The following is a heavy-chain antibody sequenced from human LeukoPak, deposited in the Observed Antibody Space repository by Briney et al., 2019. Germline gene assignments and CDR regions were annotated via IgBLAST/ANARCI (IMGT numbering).Heavy chain of an antibody. D-gene: IGHD3-22*01. V-gene: IGHV3-30-3*01. CDR2: ISYDGSNK. CDR3: ARCPYYYDSSGYSSDSWFDP. J-gene: IGHJ5*02. CDR1: GFTFSSYA. Sequence: GGSLRLSCAASGFTFSSYAMHWVRQAPGKGLEWVAVISYDGSNKYYADSVKGRFTISRDNSKNTLYLQMNSLRAEDTAVYYCARCPYYYDSSGYSSDSWFDPWGQGTLVTVSS.